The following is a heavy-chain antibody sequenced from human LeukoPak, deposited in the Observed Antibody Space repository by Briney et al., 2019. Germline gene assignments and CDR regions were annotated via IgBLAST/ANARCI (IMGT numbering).Heavy chain of an antibody. CDR1: GGSISSSSNY. J-gene: IGHJ6*04. V-gene: IGHV4-39*01. Sequence: SETLSLTCTVSGGSISSSSNYWGWIRQPPGKGLEWIGSIYYSGSTYYNPSLKSRVTISVDTSKNQFSLKLSSVTAADTAVYYCASFEPEYYYAPWYYDGMDVWGEGTTVTVSS. CDR3: ASFEPEYYYAPWYYDGMDV. CDR2: IYYSGST. D-gene: IGHD3-10*01.